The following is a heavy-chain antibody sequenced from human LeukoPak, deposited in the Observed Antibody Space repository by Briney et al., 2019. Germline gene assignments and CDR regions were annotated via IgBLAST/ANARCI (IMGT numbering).Heavy chain of an antibody. J-gene: IGHJ3*02. V-gene: IGHV4-59*01. D-gene: IGHD3-9*01. CDR1: GGSISSYY. CDR3: ARGVLRYFDWLFLGAFDI. Sequence: PSETLSLTCTVSGGSISSYYWSWLRQPPGKGLEWIGYIYYSGSTNYNPSLKSRVTISVDTSKNQFSLKLSSVTAADTAVYYCARGVLRYFDWLFLGAFDIWGQGTMVTVSS. CDR2: IYYSGST.